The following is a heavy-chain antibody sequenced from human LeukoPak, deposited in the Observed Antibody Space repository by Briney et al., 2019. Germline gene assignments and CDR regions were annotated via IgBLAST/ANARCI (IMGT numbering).Heavy chain of an antibody. CDR1: GFTFSSYV. CDR3: AKPMTTVTTSFDY. V-gene: IGHV3-30*02. D-gene: IGHD4-17*01. Sequence: GGSPRLSCAASGFTFSSYVMNWVRQAPGKGLEWVAFIRYDGSNKYYADSVKGRFTISRDNSKNTLYLQMNSLRAEDTAVYYCAKPMTTVTTSFDYWGQGTLVTVSS. J-gene: IGHJ4*02. CDR2: IRYDGSNK.